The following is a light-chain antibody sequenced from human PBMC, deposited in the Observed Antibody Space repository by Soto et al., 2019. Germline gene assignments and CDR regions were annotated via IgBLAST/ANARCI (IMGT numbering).Light chain of an antibody. CDR1: QGISNY. CDR2: GVH. Sequence: DIQMTQSPSSLSASVGDRVTITCRARQGISNYLAWYHQKPGKVPKLLIYGVHTSQPGVPSLFSGSGSGTDFTLTISGLQPEDVATYYCQMYNRALREFTFGPGTKGDIK. V-gene: IGKV1-27*01. CDR3: QMYNRALREFT. J-gene: IGKJ3*01.